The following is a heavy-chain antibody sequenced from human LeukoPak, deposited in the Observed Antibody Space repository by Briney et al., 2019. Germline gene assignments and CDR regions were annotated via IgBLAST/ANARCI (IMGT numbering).Heavy chain of an antibody. Sequence: PGGSLRLSCAASGFTFSTYAMTWVRQAPGKGLEGVSAISGSGDSTYYLEYVKGRVTISRDNSKNTLYLQMNNLRAEDTAVYYCARQMTTVTTCFDYWGQGTLVTVSS. D-gene: IGHD4-17*01. V-gene: IGHV3-23*01. J-gene: IGHJ4*02. CDR2: ISGSGDST. CDR1: GFTFSTYA. CDR3: ARQMTTVTTCFDY.